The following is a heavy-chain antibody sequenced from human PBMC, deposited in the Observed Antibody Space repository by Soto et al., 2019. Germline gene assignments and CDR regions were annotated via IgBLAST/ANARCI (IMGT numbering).Heavy chain of an antibody. CDR3: ARGGGYWYFDY. CDR1: GGSFSGYY. V-gene: IGHV4-34*01. D-gene: IGHD3-16*01. CDR2: INHSGST. J-gene: IGHJ4*02. Sequence: SETLSLTCAVYGGSFSGYYWSWIRQPPGKGLEWIGEINHSGSTNYNPSLKSRVTISVGTSKNQFSLKLSSVTAADTAVYYCARGGGYWYFDYWGQGTLVTVSS.